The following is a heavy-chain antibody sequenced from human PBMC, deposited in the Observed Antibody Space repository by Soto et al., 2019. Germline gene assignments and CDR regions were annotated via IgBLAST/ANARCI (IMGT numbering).Heavy chain of an antibody. CDR1: GFTFSSYA. CDR2: ISYDGSNK. CDR3: ARDEIGRDYDFWSGYYTGQNYYYYYGMDV. J-gene: IGHJ6*02. Sequence: GGSLRLSCAASGFTFSSYAMHWVRQAPGKGLEWVAVISYDGSNKYYADSVKGRFTISRDNSKNTLYLQMNSLRAEDTAVYYCARDEIGRDYDFWSGYYTGQNYYYYYGMDVWGQGTTVTVSS. V-gene: IGHV3-30-3*01. D-gene: IGHD3-3*01.